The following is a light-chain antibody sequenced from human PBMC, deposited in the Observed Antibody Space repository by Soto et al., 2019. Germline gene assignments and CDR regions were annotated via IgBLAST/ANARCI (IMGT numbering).Light chain of an antibody. CDR1: QSISGN. CDR3: QQYTGPPTT. CDR2: GAS. V-gene: IGKV3-20*01. J-gene: IGKJ5*01. Sequence: EIVLRQTPGTLSLSPGERATLSCRASQSISGNLVWYQQKPGQAPRLLIYGASTRATGIPARFSGSGSGTDFTLTITRLEPEDSAVYFCQQYTGPPTTFGQGTRLEI.